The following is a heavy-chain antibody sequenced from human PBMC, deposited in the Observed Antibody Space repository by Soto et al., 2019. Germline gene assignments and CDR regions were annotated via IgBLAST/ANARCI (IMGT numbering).Heavy chain of an antibody. J-gene: IGHJ6*02. Sequence: SGGSLRLSCAASGFTFSSYSMNWVRQAPGKGLEWVSYISSSSSTIYYADSVKGRFTISRDNAKNSLYLQMSSLRDEDTAVYYCARVLGEDYGDYEILLYYYGMDVWGQGTTVTVSS. CDR1: GFTFSSYS. D-gene: IGHD4-17*01. CDR2: ISSSSSTI. V-gene: IGHV3-48*02. CDR3: ARVLGEDYGDYEILLYYYGMDV.